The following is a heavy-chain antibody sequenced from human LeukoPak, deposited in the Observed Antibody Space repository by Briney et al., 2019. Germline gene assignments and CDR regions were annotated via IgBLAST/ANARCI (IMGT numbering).Heavy chain of an antibody. J-gene: IGHJ3*02. Sequence: PSETLSLTCAVYGGSFSGYYWSWIRQPPGKGLEWIGEINHSGSTNYNPSLKGRVTISGDTSKNQFSLKLSSVTAADTAVYYCARGPYSGHTFNIWGQGTMVTVSS. V-gene: IGHV4-34*01. CDR3: ARGPYSGHTFNI. D-gene: IGHD5-12*01. CDR1: GGSFSGYY. CDR2: INHSGST.